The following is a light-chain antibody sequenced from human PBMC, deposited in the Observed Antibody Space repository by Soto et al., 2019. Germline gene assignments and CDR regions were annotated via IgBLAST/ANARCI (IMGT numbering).Light chain of an antibody. V-gene: IGKV1-5*01. CDR2: DAS. CDR3: QHYNSYSEA. J-gene: IGKJ1*01. Sequence: DIQMTHSPSTLSSSVVDTVTITCRASQTISGWLAWYQQRPGKAPNLLIFDASTLESGVPSRFSGSGSGTEFTLTISSLQPDDFATYYCQHYNSYSEAFGQGTKVDIK. CDR1: QTISGW.